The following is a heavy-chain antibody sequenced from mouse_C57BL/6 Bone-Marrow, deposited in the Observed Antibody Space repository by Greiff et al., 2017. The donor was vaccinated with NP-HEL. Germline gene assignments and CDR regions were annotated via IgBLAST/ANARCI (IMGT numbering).Heavy chain of an antibody. CDR2: IDPEDGDT. CDR3: TTDYSNYVGYFDV. Sequence: EVMLVESGAELVRPGASVKLSCTASGFNIKDYYMHWVKQRPEQGLEWIGRIDPEDGDTEYAPKFQGKATMTADTSTNTAYLQLSSLTSEDTAVYYCTTDYSNYVGYFDVWGTGTTVTVSS. J-gene: IGHJ1*03. V-gene: IGHV14-1*01. CDR1: GFNIKDYY. D-gene: IGHD2-5*01.